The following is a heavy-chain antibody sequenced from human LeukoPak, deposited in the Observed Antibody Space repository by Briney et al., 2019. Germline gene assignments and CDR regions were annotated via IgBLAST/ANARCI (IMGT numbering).Heavy chain of an antibody. V-gene: IGHV4-59*01. CDR3: ARDRLAAALFDP. CDR1: GGSISSSY. CDR2: IYYTGST. J-gene: IGHJ5*02. D-gene: IGHD6-13*01. Sequence: SETLSLTCTVSGGSISSSYWSWIRQPPGKGLEWIGYIYYTGSTNYNPSLKGRITMSVDTSKNQFSLKLSSVTAADTAVYYCARDRLAAALFDPWGQGTLVTVSS.